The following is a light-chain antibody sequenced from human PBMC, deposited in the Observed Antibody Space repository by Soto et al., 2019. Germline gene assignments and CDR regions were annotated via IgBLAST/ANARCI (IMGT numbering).Light chain of an antibody. V-gene: IGKV1-39*01. CDR1: QSVSTY. J-gene: IGKJ1*01. CDR2: AAS. Sequence: DIQMTQSPSSLSASVGDRITINCRASQSVSTYLNWYQHKLGKAPELLIYAASSSYSGVPARFSRSGSGTYCTLTISTLPPADSASYDLQHRYASPDSFGQGT. CDR3: QHRYASPDS.